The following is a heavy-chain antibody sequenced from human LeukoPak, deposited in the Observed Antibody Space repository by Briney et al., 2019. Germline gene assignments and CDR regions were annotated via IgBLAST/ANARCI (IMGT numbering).Heavy chain of an antibody. CDR1: GGSISSYY. D-gene: IGHD2-2*01. CDR3: ASTKDIVVVPAAGFDY. J-gene: IGHJ4*02. Sequence: SETLSLTCTVSGGSISSYYWSWIRQPAGKGLEWIGRIYTSGSTNYNPSPKSRVTISVGTSKNQFSLKLSSVTAADTAVYYCASTKDIVVVPAAGFDYWGQGTLVTVSS. V-gene: IGHV4-4*07. CDR2: IYTSGST.